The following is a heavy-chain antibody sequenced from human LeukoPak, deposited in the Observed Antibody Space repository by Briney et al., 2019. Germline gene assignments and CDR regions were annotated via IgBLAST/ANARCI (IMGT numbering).Heavy chain of an antibody. J-gene: IGHJ4*02. Sequence: SETLSLTCTVSGGSVSNYYWSWIRQSPGKGLEWIGYIYYTETSYNPSLKSRVTISADTSKNQFSLKLYSVTAADTAVYYCARYGSGSYYKDFNSRYYFDYWGQGTLVTVSS. CDR2: IYYTET. D-gene: IGHD3-10*01. CDR3: ARYGSGSYYKDFNSRYYFDY. V-gene: IGHV4-59*08. CDR1: GGSVSNYY.